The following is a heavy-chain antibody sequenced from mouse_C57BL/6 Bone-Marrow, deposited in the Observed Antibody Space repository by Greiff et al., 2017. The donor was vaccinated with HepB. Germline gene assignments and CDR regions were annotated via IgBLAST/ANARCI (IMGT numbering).Heavy chain of an antibody. CDR3: VPLIATVVAPYAMDY. J-gene: IGHJ4*01. CDR1: GYSFTDYN. CDR2: INPNYGTT. Sequence: EVKLMESGPELVKPGASVKISCKASGYSFTDYNMHWVKQSNGKSLEWIGVINPNYGTTSYNQKFKGKATLTVDQSSSTAYMQLNSLTSEDSAVYYCVPLIATVVAPYAMDYWGQGTSVTVSS. D-gene: IGHD1-1*01. V-gene: IGHV1-39*01.